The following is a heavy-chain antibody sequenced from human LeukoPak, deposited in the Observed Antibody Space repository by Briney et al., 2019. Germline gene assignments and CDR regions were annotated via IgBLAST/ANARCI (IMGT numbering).Heavy chain of an antibody. CDR3: ARGGKKWSKYLQH. J-gene: IGHJ1*01. Sequence: SETLSLTYAVYGGSFSGYYWSWIRQPPGKGLEWIGEINHSGSTNYNPSLKSRVTISVDTSKNQFSLKLTSVTAADTAVYYCARGGKKWSKYLQHWGQGTLVTVSS. D-gene: IGHD2-15*01. V-gene: IGHV4-34*01. CDR2: INHSGST. CDR1: GGSFSGYY.